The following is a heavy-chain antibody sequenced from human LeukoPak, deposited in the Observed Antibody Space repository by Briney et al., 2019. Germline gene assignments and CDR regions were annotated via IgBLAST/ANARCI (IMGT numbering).Heavy chain of an antibody. Sequence: PSETLSLTCTVSGTSISSYYWSWIRQPPGKGLEWIGYMFYSGSTNYNSSLKSRVSMSVDTSKNQFSLKLNSVTAADTAVYYCARVRNPLGFYDSSVYDGFDIWGQGTMVTVSS. J-gene: IGHJ3*02. CDR2: MFYSGST. CDR3: ARVRNPLGFYDSSVYDGFDI. V-gene: IGHV4-59*01. CDR1: GTSISSYY. D-gene: IGHD3-22*01.